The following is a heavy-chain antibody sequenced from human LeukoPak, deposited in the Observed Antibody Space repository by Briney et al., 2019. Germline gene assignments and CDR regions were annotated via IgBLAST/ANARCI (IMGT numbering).Heavy chain of an antibody. CDR1: GFTLSDYY. CDR2: ISSSGSTI. J-gene: IGHJ2*01. V-gene: IGHV3-11*01. D-gene: IGHD2-2*01. CDR3: ARGDPCSSTSCYSL. Sequence: PGGSLRLSCAASGFTLSDYYMSWIRQAPGKGLGWVSYISSSGSTIYYADSVKGRFTISRDNATNSLYLQMNSLRAEDTAVYYCARGDPCSSTSCYSLWGRGTLVTVSS.